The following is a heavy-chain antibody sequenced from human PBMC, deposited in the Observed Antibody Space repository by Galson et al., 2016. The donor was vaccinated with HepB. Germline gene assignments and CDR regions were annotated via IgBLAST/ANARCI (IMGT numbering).Heavy chain of an antibody. CDR1: GFSFNIFS. Sequence: SLRLSCAASGFSFNIFSVSWVRQAPGKGLEWISYSDTTSTTTYYAESVRGRFTISRDNAKRLVHLQLNSLRVDDTAVYYCARDRGYCTGGNCYRFFDFWGQGTRVTVSS. CDR3: ARDRGYCTGGNCYRFFDF. J-gene: IGHJ3*01. D-gene: IGHD2-15*01. V-gene: IGHV3-48*01. CDR2: SDTTSTTT.